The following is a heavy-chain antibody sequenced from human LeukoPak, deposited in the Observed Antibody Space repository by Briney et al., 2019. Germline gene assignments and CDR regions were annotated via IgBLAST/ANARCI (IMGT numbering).Heavy chain of an antibody. D-gene: IGHD1-1*01. Sequence: PSETLSLTCTVSGGSISSYYWSWIRQPPGKGLEWIGYIYYSGSTNYNPSLKSRVTISVDTSKNQFSLKLSSVTAADTAVYYCARAVQASVQPRFDPWGQGTLVTVSS. CDR1: GGSISSYY. CDR3: ARAVQASVQPRFDP. J-gene: IGHJ5*02. CDR2: IYYSGST. V-gene: IGHV4-59*08.